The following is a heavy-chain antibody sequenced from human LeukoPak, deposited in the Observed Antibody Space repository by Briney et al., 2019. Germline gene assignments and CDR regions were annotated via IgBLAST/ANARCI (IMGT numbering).Heavy chain of an antibody. D-gene: IGHD3-10*01. J-gene: IGHJ4*02. Sequence: GGSLRLSCGASGFTFSSYAMSWVRQAPEKGLEWVSAISGSGGSTYYADSVKGRFTISRDNSKNTLYLQMNSLRAEDTAVYFCSRTSYGSGSYSDYWGQGTLVTVSS. CDR2: ISGSGGST. V-gene: IGHV3-23*01. CDR3: SRTSYGSGSYSDY. CDR1: GFTFSSYA.